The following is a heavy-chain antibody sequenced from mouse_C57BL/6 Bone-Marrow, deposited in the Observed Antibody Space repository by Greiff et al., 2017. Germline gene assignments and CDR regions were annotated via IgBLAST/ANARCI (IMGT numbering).Heavy chain of an antibody. CDR1: GYAFSSSW. J-gene: IGHJ2*01. CDR2: IYPGDGDT. D-gene: IGHD2-4*01. V-gene: IGHV1-82*01. CDR3: ARNDYVRDYFDY. Sequence: VNLVESGPELVKPGASVKISCKASGYAFSSSWMNWVKQRPGKGLEWIGRIYPGDGDTNYNGKFKGKATLTADKSSSTAYMQLSSLTSEDSAVYFCARNDYVRDYFDYWGQGTTLTVSS.